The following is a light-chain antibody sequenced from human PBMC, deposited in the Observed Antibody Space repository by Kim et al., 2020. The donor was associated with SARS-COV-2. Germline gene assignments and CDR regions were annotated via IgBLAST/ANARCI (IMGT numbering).Light chain of an antibody. CDR3: QSYDSRLSACA. CDR2: GNS. J-gene: IGLJ3*02. Sequence: QSVLTQPPSGSGAPGQRVTISCTGSSSNIGAGYDVHWYQQLPGTAPKLLIYGNSNRPSGVPDRFSGSKSGTSASLAITGLQAEDEADYYCQSYDSRLSACAFCGGPQLTVL. V-gene: IGLV1-40*01. CDR1: SSNIGAGYD.